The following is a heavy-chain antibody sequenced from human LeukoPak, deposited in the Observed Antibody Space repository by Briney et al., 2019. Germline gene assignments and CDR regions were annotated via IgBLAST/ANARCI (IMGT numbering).Heavy chain of an antibody. CDR2: IYYSGST. CDR1: GGSFSGYY. V-gene: IGHV4-34*01. Sequence: SETLSLTCAVYGGSFSGYYWSWIRQPPGKGLEWIGSIYYSGSTYYNPSLKSRVTISVDTSKNQFSLKLSSVTAADTAVYYCARAWVPYSDYPYNWFDPWGQGTLVTVSS. D-gene: IGHD4-11*01. CDR3: ARAWVPYSDYPYNWFDP. J-gene: IGHJ5*02.